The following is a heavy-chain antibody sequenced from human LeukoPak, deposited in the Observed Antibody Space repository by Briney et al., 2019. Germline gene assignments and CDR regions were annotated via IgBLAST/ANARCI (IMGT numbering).Heavy chain of an antibody. D-gene: IGHD1-26*01. CDR3: ATEGWELRKFGAFDI. CDR2: FDPEDGET. CDR1: GYTLTELS. V-gene: IGHV1-24*01. J-gene: IGHJ3*02. Sequence: ASVKVSCKVSGYTLTELSMHWVRQAPGKGLEWMGGFDPEDGETIYAQKFQGRVTMTEDTSTDTAYMELGSLRSEDTAVYYCATEGWELRKFGAFDIWGQGTMVTVSS.